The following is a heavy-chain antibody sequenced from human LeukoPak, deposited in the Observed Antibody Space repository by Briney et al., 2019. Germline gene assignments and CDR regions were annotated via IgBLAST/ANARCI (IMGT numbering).Heavy chain of an antibody. D-gene: IGHD2-2*01. J-gene: IGHJ4*02. CDR1: GFTFGDYA. Sequence: PRRSLRLSCTASGFTFGDYAMSWVRQAPGKGLEWVGFIRSKAYGGTTEYAASVKGRFTISSDDSKSIAYLQMNSLKTEDTAVYYCTRVGDIVVVPAALWFDYWGQGTLVTVSS. CDR2: IRSKAYGGTT. V-gene: IGHV3-49*04. CDR3: TRVGDIVVVPAALWFDY.